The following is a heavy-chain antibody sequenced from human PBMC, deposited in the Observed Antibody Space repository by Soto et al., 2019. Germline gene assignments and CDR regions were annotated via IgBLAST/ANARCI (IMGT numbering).Heavy chain of an antibody. Sequence: TLSLTCTASGGSITSGDYYWSWIRQPPGKGLEWIGYIYYSGSTYYNPSLKSRLTISVDSSNNQFSLKLSSVTAADTAVYYCAGKTTVTTFDVGWFDPWGQGTLVTVSS. V-gene: IGHV4-30-4*01. CDR1: GGSITSGDYY. CDR3: AGKTTVTTFDVGWFDP. D-gene: IGHD4-17*01. CDR2: IYYSGST. J-gene: IGHJ5*02.